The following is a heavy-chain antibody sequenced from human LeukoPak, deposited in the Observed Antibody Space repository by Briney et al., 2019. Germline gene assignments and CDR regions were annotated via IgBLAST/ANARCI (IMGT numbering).Heavy chain of an antibody. CDR1: GFTFSNYG. D-gene: IGHD1-26*01. V-gene: IGHV3-23*01. Sequence: GGSLRLSCAASGFTFSNYGMSWLRQAPGKGLEWVSAITGSGDDAYYADSVHGRFTMSRDNSKSTLYLQMNSLRVEDTTLYYCAKESTGSSPDYWGQGTLVTVSS. CDR3: AKESTGSSPDY. J-gene: IGHJ4*02. CDR2: ITGSGDDA.